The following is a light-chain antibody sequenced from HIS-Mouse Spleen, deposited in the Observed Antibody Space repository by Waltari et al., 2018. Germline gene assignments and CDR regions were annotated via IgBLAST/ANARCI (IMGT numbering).Light chain of an antibody. J-gene: IGLJ2*01. CDR2: ADN. Sequence: NFMLTQPHSVSESPGKTVTISCTGSSGSLASNYVQWYQQRPGSAPTTVIYADNQRPSGVPDRFSGSIDSSSNSASLTISGLKTEDEADYYCQSYDSSNVVFGGGTKLTVL. CDR1: SGSLASNY. V-gene: IGLV6-57*02. CDR3: QSYDSSNVV.